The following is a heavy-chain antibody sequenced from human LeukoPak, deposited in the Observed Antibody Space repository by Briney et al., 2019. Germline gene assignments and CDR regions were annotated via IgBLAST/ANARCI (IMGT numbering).Heavy chain of an antibody. V-gene: IGHV1-2*02. CDR3: ARVAVAGTFRSAVRNWFDP. CDR1: GYTFTGYY. J-gene: IGHJ5*02. D-gene: IGHD6-19*01. Sequence: GASVKVFCKASGYTFTGYYMHWVRQAPGQGLEWMGWINPNSGGTNYAQKFQGRVTMTRDTSISTAYMELSRLRSDDTAVYYCARVAVAGTFRSAVRNWFDPWGQGTLVTVSS. CDR2: INPNSGGT.